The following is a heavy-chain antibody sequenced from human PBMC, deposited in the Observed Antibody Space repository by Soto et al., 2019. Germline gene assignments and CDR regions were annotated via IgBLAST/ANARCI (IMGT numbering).Heavy chain of an antibody. D-gene: IGHD2-15*01. Sequence: EVQLLESGGGLVQPGGSLRLSCAASGFTFSSYDMSWVRQAPGKGLEGVSAISGSGGSTYYEDSVKGRFTISRDNSKNTLYLQMNSLRAEDTAVYYCAKALLVVVAATADYWGQGTLVTVSS. J-gene: IGHJ4*02. CDR1: GFTFSSYD. V-gene: IGHV3-23*01. CDR2: ISGSGGST. CDR3: AKALLVVVAATADY.